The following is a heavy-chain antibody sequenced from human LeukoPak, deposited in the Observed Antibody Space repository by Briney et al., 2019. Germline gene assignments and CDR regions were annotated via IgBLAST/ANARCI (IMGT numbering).Heavy chain of an antibody. CDR2: IYPGDSDT. V-gene: IGHV5-51*01. CDR3: ARQGVGIAAAGRYFDY. Sequence: GESLKISCKGSGYSFTSYWIGWVRQMPGKGLEWMGIIYPGDSDTRYSPSFQGQVTISAGKSISTAYLQWSSLKASDTAMYYCARQGVGIAAAGRYFDYWGQGTLITVSS. D-gene: IGHD6-13*01. CDR1: GYSFTSYW. J-gene: IGHJ4*02.